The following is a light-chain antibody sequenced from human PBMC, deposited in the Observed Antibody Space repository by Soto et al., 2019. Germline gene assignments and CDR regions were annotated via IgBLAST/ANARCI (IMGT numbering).Light chain of an antibody. V-gene: IGKV3-20*01. CDR1: QTINSGY. CDR2: AAS. Sequence: EIVLTQSPATLSMSPGDRATLSCRASQTINSGYLAWHQQKPGQAPRLLIYAASSRAAVIPDRFSGSESGTDFTLTISRLEPEDFAVYYCHQYGSSPYTFGQGTKLEI. J-gene: IGKJ2*01. CDR3: HQYGSSPYT.